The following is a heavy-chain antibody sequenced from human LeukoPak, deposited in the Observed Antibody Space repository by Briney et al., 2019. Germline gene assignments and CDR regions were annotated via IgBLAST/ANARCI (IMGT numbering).Heavy chain of an antibody. CDR3: ARWSGSFDGFDI. V-gene: IGHV3-53*01. CDR2: IYTGGST. CDR1: GFTVSSNY. Sequence: GGSLRLSCAASGFTVSSNYMSWVRQAPGKGLEWVSVIYTGGSTYYADSLKGRFTISRDNSKNTLYLQMSNLRGEDTAVYYCARWSGSFDGFDIWGQGTMVTVSS. D-gene: IGHD3-10*01. J-gene: IGHJ3*02.